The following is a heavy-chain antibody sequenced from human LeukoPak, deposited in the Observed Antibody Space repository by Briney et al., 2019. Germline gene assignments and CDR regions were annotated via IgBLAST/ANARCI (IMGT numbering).Heavy chain of an antibody. CDR2: ISWDGGST. CDR3: AKGTRSSSSGYFDY. V-gene: IGHV3-43D*03. Sequence: PGGSLRLSCAASGFTFDDYAMHWVRQAPGKGLEWVSHISWDGGSTYYADSVKGRFTISRDNSKNSLYLQMNSLRAEDTALYYCAKGTRSSSSGYFDYWGQGTLVTVSS. J-gene: IGHJ4*02. CDR1: GFTFDDYA. D-gene: IGHD6-6*01.